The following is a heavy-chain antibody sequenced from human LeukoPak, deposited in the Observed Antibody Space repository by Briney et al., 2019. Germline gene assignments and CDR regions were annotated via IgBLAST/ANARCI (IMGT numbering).Heavy chain of an antibody. J-gene: IGHJ4*02. CDR2: IWYDGSNK. V-gene: IGHV3-33*01. Sequence: GVSLRLSCAASGFTFSSYGMHWVRHAPGQGLEWVAVIWYDGSNKYYADSVKGRFTISRDNSKNTLYLQMNSLRAEDTAVYYCARGQPWGEHIDYWGQGTLVTVSS. D-gene: IGHD7-27*01. CDR3: ARGQPWGEHIDY. CDR1: GFTFSSYG.